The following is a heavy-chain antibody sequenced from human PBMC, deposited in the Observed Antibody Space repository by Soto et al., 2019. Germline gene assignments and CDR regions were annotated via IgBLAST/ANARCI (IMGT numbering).Heavy chain of an antibody. Sequence: VGSLRLSCAASGFTFSSYWMSWVRQAPGKGLEWVANIKQDGSEKYYVDSVKGRFTLSRDNAQNSLQLQMNSLRAEDTAIYFCARVAYGNGWIFDHCGQGTLVTVSS. CDR1: GFTFSSYW. J-gene: IGHJ4*01. D-gene: IGHD6-19*01. V-gene: IGHV3-7*01. CDR2: IKQDGSEK. CDR3: ARVAYGNGWIFDH.